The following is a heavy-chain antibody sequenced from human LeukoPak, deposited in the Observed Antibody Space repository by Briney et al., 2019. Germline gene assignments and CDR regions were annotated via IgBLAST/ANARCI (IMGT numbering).Heavy chain of an antibody. Sequence: GGSLRLSCGASGFTFSYYGMHWIRQAPGKGLEWVAAISDDGNKKYYADSVKGRFTISRDNSKNTVYLQMNSLRAEDTAVYYCEKDSRNYYLDYWGQGTLVIVSS. CDR2: ISDDGNKK. CDR3: EKDSRNYYLDY. V-gene: IGHV3-30*18. CDR1: GFTFSYYG. J-gene: IGHJ4*02.